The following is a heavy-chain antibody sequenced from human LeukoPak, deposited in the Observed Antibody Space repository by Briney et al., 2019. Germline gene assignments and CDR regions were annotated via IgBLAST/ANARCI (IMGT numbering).Heavy chain of an antibody. Sequence: GGSLRPSCAASGFTVSSDYMNWVRQAPGKGLEWVSVIYAGGTTYYADSVKGRFTISRDTSKNTLYLQMNSLRAEDTAVYYRARGYRYLMDVWGQGTTVTVSS. CDR3: ARGYRYLMDV. D-gene: IGHD2-2*02. J-gene: IGHJ6*02. CDR1: GFTVSSDY. CDR2: IYAGGTT. V-gene: IGHV3-66*01.